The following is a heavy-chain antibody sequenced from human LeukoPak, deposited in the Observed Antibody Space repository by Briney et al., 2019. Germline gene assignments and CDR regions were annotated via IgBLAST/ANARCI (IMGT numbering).Heavy chain of an antibody. J-gene: IGHJ4*02. D-gene: IGHD3-3*01. CDR3: ARAGQGDFWSGLRYFDY. Sequence: PSETLSLTCTVSGGSISRYYWSWIRPPPGKGLEWIGYIYYSGSTNYNPSLKSRVTISVDTSKNHFSLKLSSVTAADTAVYYCARAGQGDFWSGLRYFDYWGQGTLVTVSS. CDR2: IYYSGST. V-gene: IGHV4-59*01. CDR1: GGSISRYY.